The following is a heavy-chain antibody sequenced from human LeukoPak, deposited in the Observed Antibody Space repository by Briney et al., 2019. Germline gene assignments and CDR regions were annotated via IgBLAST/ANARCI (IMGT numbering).Heavy chain of an antibody. CDR3: ARDRPDPYSSSWYWDY. J-gene: IGHJ4*02. V-gene: IGHV1-2*02. D-gene: IGHD6-13*01. CDR2: INPDSGGT. Sequence: ASVKVSCKASGYTFTGYYIHWVRQAPGQGLEFMGWINPDSGGTNYAQKLQGRVTMTTDTSTSTAYMELRSLRSDDTAVYYCARDRPDPYSSSWYWDYWGQGTLVTVSS. CDR1: GYTFTGYY.